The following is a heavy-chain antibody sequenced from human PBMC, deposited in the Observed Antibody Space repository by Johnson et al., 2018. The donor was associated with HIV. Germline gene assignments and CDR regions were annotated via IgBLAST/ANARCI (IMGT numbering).Heavy chain of an antibody. V-gene: IGHV3-30*18. CDR1: GFTFSSYG. CDR3: AKESMSRIVVVVAAAPPTAFDI. J-gene: IGHJ3*02. Sequence: QVQLVESGGGVVQPGRSLRLSCAASGFTFSSYGMHWVRQAPGKGLEWVAVISYDGSNKYYVDSVKGRFTISRDHAKNSLYLQMNSLRAEDTAVYYCAKESMSRIVVVVAAAPPTAFDIWGQGTMVTVSS. D-gene: IGHD2-15*01. CDR2: ISYDGSNK.